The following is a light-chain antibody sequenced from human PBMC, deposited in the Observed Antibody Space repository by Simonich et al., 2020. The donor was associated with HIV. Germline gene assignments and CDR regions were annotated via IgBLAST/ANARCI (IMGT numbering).Light chain of an antibody. J-gene: IGLJ3*02. CDR1: SGHSSYA. CDR3: QTWGTGIRV. V-gene: IGLV4-69*01. CDR2: PNSDGSH. Sequence: QLVLTQSPSASASLGASVKRTCTLSSGHSSYAIAWHQQQPEKGPRYLMRPNSDGSHSKGDGIPVRFSGSSSGAERYLTISSLQSEDEADYYCQTWGTGIRVFGGGTKLTVL.